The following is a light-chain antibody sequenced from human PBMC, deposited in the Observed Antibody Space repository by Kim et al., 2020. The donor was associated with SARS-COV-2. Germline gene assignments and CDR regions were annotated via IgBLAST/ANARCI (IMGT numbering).Light chain of an antibody. Sequence: ASVGDRVTITCRASQAISQYLAWYQQKPGKVPQLLIYGASTLQSGVPSRFSGSASGADFTLTINSLQPEDVATYYCQNYHSAPFTFGPGTKVDIK. CDR2: GAS. CDR3: QNYHSAPFT. CDR1: QAISQY. J-gene: IGKJ3*01. V-gene: IGKV1-27*01.